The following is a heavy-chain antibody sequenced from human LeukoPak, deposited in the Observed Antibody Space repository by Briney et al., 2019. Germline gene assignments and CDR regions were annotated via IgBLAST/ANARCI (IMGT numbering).Heavy chain of an antibody. J-gene: IGHJ6*03. D-gene: IGHD3/OR15-3a*01. V-gene: IGHV1-69*13. CDR2: IIPIFGTA. CDR3: ARGDWLSYYYYYMDV. Sequence: SVKVSCKASGGTFSSYAISWVRQAPGQGLEWMGGIIPIFGTANYAQKFQGRVTITADESTSTAYMELSSLRSEDTAVYYCARGDWLSYYYYYMDVWGKGTTVTISS. CDR1: GGTFSSYA.